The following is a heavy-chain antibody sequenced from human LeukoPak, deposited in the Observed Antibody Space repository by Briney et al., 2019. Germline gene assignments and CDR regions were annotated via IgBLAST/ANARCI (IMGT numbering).Heavy chain of an antibody. CDR3: AKGKRSGYYYVELDY. V-gene: IGHV3-9*02. CDR2: ISWNSGSI. D-gene: IGHD3-22*01. CDR1: GFTSDDYA. Sequence: GKSLRLSCAASGFTSDDYAMHWVRQAPGKGLEWVSGISWNSGSIGYADSVKGRFTISRDNAKNSLYLQMNSLRAEDTALYYCAKGKRSGYYYVELDYWGQGTLVTVSS. J-gene: IGHJ4*02.